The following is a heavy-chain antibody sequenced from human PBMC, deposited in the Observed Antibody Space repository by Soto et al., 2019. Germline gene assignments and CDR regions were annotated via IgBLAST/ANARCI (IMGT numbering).Heavy chain of an antibody. CDR2: INHSGST. J-gene: IGHJ5*02. Sequence: SETLSLTCAVYGVPFSGYYWSWIRQPPGKGLEWIGEINHSGSTNYNPSLKSRVTISVDTSKNQFSLKLSSVTAADTAVYYCASSFKFRNNWFDPWGQGTLVTVPQ. CDR1: GVPFSGYY. V-gene: IGHV4-34*01. CDR3: ASSFKFRNNWFDP.